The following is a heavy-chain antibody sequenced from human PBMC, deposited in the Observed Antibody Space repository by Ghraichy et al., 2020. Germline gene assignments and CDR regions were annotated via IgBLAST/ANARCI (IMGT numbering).Heavy chain of an antibody. J-gene: IGHJ6*03. V-gene: IGHV1-3*01. CDR1: GYTFTSYA. Sequence: ASVKVSCKASGYTFTSYAMHWVRQAPGQRLEWMGWINAGNGNTKYSQKFQGRVTITRDTSASTAYMELSSLRSEDTAVYYCARDLSGIAAAGHYYYYYYMDVWGKGTTVTVSS. CDR2: INAGNGNT. D-gene: IGHD6-13*01. CDR3: ARDLSGIAAAGHYYYYYYMDV.